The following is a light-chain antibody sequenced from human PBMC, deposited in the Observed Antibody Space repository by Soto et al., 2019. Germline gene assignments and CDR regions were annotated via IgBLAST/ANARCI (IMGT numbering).Light chain of an antibody. V-gene: IGLV4-69*01. J-gene: IGLJ2*01. Sequence: HPVLTQSPSASASLGASVKLTCTLSSGHSSYAIAWHQQHPEKGPRYLMKLNSAGSHSKGDGIPDRFSGSSSGAERYLTISSLQSEDEADYYCQTWGTGIQVFGGGTKLTVL. CDR3: QTWGTGIQV. CDR2: LNSAGSH. CDR1: SGHSSYA.